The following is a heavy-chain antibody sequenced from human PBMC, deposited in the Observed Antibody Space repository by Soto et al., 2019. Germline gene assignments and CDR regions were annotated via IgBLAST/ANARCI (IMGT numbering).Heavy chain of an antibody. D-gene: IGHD2-15*01. V-gene: IGHV3-23*01. CDR1: GFTVSSHA. CDR2: ITADGGT. J-gene: IGHJ3*02. CDR3: APHVSCSGGSFQDDAFAI. Sequence: EVQVLESGGGLVQPGGSLRLSCEGSGFTVSSHAMTWIRQAPGKGPEWVSTITADGGTYYADSVKGRFAMSRDTSESTLYLQMNSLGAEDTAAYYCAPHVSCSGGSFQDDAFAIRGQGTMVTVSS.